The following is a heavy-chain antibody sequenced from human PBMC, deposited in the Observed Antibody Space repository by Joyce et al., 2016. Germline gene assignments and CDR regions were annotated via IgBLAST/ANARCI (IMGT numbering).Heavy chain of an antibody. CDR2: VNTSAAT. CDR1: GGPFRGFL. J-gene: IGHJ4*02. V-gene: IGHV4-34*02. D-gene: IGHD6-19*01. CDR3: ARSQWLAPLMY. Sequence: QVQLQQWVAGLFKPSETLSLTCGVNGGPFRGFLWTWVRQTPGEGLQWIGAVNTSAATNYNPSIKSRVTISVDTSKNQFALTLTSITAADTAMYYCARSQWLAPLMYWGQGSLVAVSS.